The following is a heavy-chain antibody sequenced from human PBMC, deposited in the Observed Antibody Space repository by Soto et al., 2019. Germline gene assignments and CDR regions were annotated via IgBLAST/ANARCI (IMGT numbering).Heavy chain of an antibody. Sequence: GGSLRLSCAASGFTFDDYGMSWVRQAPGKGLEWVSGINWNGGSTGYADSVKGRFTISRDNAKNSLYLQMNSLRAEDTALYHCARTLKRYYMDVWGKGTTVTVSS. J-gene: IGHJ6*03. V-gene: IGHV3-20*01. CDR2: INWNGGST. CDR3: ARTLKRYYMDV. CDR1: GFTFDDYG.